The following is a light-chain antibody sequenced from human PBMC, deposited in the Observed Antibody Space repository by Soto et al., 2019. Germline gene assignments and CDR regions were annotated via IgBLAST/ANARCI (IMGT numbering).Light chain of an antibody. V-gene: IGKV3-20*01. CDR2: GAS. CDR3: QQYGTSPRT. CDR1: QSVTSNY. Sequence: EVELTQSPGTLSLSPGDTATLSCGASQSVTSNYLAWYQQKAGQPPRLLIYGASTRASGIPDRFSGSGSGTGFTLTIDRLEPEDFGVYYCQQYGTSPRTFGRGTKVEIK. J-gene: IGKJ1*01.